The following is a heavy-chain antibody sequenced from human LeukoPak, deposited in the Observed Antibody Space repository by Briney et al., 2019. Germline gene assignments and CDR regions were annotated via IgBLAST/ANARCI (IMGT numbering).Heavy chain of an antibody. D-gene: IGHD2/OR15-2a*01. CDR1: GFTFDSYA. CDR2: ISGTGGAT. V-gene: IGHV3-23*01. CDR3: AKQMWSAEYPVDH. Sequence: GGSLRLSCAASGFTFDSYAMSWVRQAPGKGLEWVSTISGTGGATYYTDSLKGRLTVSRDNSKSTLYLRMSSLRAADTAVYYCAKQMWSAEYPVDHWGQGTLVTVSS. J-gene: IGHJ4*02.